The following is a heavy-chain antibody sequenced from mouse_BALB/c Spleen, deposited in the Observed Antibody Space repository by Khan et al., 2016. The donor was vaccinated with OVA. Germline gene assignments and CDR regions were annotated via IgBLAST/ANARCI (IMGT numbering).Heavy chain of an antibody. CDR2: IYPGNGYT. V-gene: IGHV1S134*01. J-gene: IGHJ2*01. CDR3: TTAYYRYYFDY. Sequence: EVKLEVSGAELGRPGSSVKLSCKTSGNTFTSYGIKWVKQRPGQGLEWIGYIYPGNGYTEYNEKFQGKAILTSDTSSSTAYMQLRSLTSEDSAIYFCTTAYYRYYFDYWGQGTTLTVSS. D-gene: IGHD2-14*01. CDR1: GNTFTSYG.